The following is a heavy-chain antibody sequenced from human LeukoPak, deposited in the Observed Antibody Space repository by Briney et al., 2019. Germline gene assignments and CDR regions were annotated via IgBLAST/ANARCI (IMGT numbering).Heavy chain of an antibody. V-gene: IGHV3-30*02. CDR1: GFTFSNSG. Sequence: PGGSLRLSCAASGFTFSNSGMHWVRQAPGKGLEWVAFVLYDGSNKYYTDSVKDRFTISRDNSRNTLYLQMNSLRPEDAAVYYCAKDLTYWGQGTLVTVSS. CDR2: VLYDGSNK. J-gene: IGHJ4*02. CDR3: AKDLTY.